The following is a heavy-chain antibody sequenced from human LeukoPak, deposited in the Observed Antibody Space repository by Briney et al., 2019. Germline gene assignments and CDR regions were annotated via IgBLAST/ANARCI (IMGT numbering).Heavy chain of an antibody. CDR2: INPSGGIT. CDR1: GYTFTTYH. J-gene: IGHJ5*02. CDR3: ARDPYSSTWTGNWFDP. Sequence: GASVKVSCKASGYTFTTYHKHWVRQAPGQGLEWMGMINPSGGITSYAQRFQGRVTMTRDTSTSTVYMDLSSLRSEDTAVYYCARDPYSSTWTGNWFDPWGQGTLVTVSS. D-gene: IGHD6-13*01. V-gene: IGHV1-46*01.